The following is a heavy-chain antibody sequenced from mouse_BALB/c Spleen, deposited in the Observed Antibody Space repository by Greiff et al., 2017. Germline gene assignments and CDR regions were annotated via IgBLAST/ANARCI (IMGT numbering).Heavy chain of an antibody. D-gene: IGHD1-2*01. J-gene: IGHJ2*01. CDR1: GFNIKDYY. Sequence: EVQLQQSGAELVRSGASVKLSCTASGFNIKDYYMHWVKQRPEQGLEWIGWIDPENGDTEYAPKFQGKATMTADTSSNTAYLQLSSLTSEDTAVYYCNAAALLDYWGQGTTLTVAS. V-gene: IGHV14-4*02. CDR2: IDPENGDT. CDR3: NAAALLDY.